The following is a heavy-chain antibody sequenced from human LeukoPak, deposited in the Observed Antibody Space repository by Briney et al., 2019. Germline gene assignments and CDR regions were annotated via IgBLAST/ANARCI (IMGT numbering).Heavy chain of an antibody. V-gene: IGHV5-51*01. CDR1: GYRFSVYW. CDR3: ARHVGSGWYNY. CDR2: IYPGDSDT. J-gene: IGHJ4*02. Sequence: GESLKISCKGSGYRFSVYWIAWVRQMPGKGLEWMGIIYPGDSDTRYSPSFQGQVTISADKSISTAYLQWSSLKASDTAMYYCARHVGSGWYNYWGQGTLVTVSS. D-gene: IGHD6-19*01.